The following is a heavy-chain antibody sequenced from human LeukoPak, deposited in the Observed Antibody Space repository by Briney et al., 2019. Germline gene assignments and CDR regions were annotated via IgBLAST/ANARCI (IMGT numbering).Heavy chain of an antibody. CDR1: GFTFSSYA. Sequence: GGSLRLSCAASGFTFSSYAMSWVRQAPGKGLEWVSAISGSGGSTYYADSVKGRFTISRDNSKNTLYLQMNSLRAEDTAVYYCAKDRYDYVWGSYRYSFVYWGQGTLVTVSS. V-gene: IGHV3-23*01. CDR3: AKDRYDYVWGSYRYSFVY. CDR2: ISGSGGST. J-gene: IGHJ4*02. D-gene: IGHD3-16*02.